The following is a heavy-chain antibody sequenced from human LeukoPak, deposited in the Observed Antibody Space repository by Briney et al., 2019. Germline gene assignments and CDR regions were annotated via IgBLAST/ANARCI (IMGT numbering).Heavy chain of an antibody. J-gene: IGHJ4*02. Sequence: GGSLRLSCSASGFIFSNYAMHWVRQAPGKGLEHVSAISSNGGGTYYADSVKGRFTISRDNSKNTVYVQMNSLRPEDTAVYYCWIGSGSYYQNWGQGTLVTVSS. V-gene: IGHV3-64*03. D-gene: IGHD3-10*01. CDR3: WIGSGSYYQN. CDR1: GFIFSNYA. CDR2: ISSNGGGT.